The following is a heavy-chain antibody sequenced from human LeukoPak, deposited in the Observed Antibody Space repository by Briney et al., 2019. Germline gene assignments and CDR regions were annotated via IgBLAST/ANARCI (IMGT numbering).Heavy chain of an antibody. CDR3: ARVQETMRSEN. CDR1: GFTFSSSW. Sequence: GGPLRLSCAASGFTFSSSWMHWVRQAPGKGLVWVSRINTDGSTTNYADSVKGRFTISRDNAKNTLYLQMNSLRAEDTAVYYCARVQETMRSENWGQGTLVTVSS. V-gene: IGHV3-74*01. D-gene: IGHD6-19*01. CDR2: INTDGSTT. J-gene: IGHJ4*02.